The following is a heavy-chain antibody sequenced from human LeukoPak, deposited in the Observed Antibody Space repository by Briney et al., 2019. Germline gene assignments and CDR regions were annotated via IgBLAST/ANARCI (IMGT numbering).Heavy chain of an antibody. CDR2: ISSSSSYI. Sequence: GGSLRLSCAASGFTFSSYTVNWVRQAPGKGLEWVSSISSSSSYIYYADSVKGRFTISRDNVKNSLYLQMNSLRAEDTAVYYCARVRAAAGYDAFDIWGQGTMVTVSS. D-gene: IGHD6-13*01. CDR1: GFTFSSYT. CDR3: ARVRAAAGYDAFDI. J-gene: IGHJ3*02. V-gene: IGHV3-21*06.